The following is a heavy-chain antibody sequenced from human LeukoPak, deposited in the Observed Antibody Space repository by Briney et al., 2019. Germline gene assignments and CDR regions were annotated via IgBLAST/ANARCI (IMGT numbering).Heavy chain of an antibody. J-gene: IGHJ4*02. CDR1: GFTFSDSY. CDR3: ARAAIY. Sequence: GGSLRLSCAASGFTFSDSYMSWIRQAPGKGLEWVSYISGNGNTIYYADSVKGRFTISRDNAKNSLYLQMNSLRAEDTAVYYCARAAIYWGQGTLVTVSS. V-gene: IGHV3-11*04. CDR2: ISGNGNTI.